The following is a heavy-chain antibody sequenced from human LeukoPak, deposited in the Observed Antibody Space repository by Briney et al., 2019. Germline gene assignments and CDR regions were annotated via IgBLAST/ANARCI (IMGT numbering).Heavy chain of an antibody. CDR1: AFTFSSYT. CDR2: FRCSSNFT. D-gene: IGHD2-2*01. Sequence: GGSLRLACAASAFTFSSYTMNWVRQPPGKGLEWVSSFRCSSNFTSYADSVKGRFNISRDNDKHSLYLQMNSVRGGDTAVYFCARSQEDIVLIPASDWGQRTPVTVSS. V-gene: IGHV3-21*01. J-gene: IGHJ4*02. CDR3: ARSQEDIVLIPASD.